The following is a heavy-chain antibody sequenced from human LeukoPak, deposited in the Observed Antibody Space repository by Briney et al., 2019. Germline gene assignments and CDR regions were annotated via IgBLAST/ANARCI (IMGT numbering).Heavy chain of an antibody. CDR2: IYYSGST. CDR1: GGSISSYY. CDR3: ARAVGDLPGDNWFDP. D-gene: IGHD2-21*02. V-gene: IGHV4-59*01. J-gene: IGHJ5*02. Sequence: PSETLSLTCTVSGGSISSYYWSWIRQPPGKGLEWIGYIYYSGSTNYNPSLKSRVTISVDTSKNQFSLKLSSVTAADTAVYYCARAVGDLPGDNWFDPWGQGTLVTVSS.